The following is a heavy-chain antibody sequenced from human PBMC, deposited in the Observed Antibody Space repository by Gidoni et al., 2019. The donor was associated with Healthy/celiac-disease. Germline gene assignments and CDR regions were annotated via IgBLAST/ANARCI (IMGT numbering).Heavy chain of an antibody. CDR3: AKTFYYDSSGITPGFDY. V-gene: IGHV3-23*01. D-gene: IGHD3-22*01. Sequence: EVQLLASGGGLVQPGGSLRLSCAASGFTFRSYAMSWVRQAPGKGLEWVAGISGSGGSTYYADSVKGRFTISRDNSKNTLYLQMNSLRAEDTAVYYCAKTFYYDSSGITPGFDYWGQGTLVTVSS. J-gene: IGHJ4*02. CDR1: GFTFRSYA. CDR2: ISGSGGST.